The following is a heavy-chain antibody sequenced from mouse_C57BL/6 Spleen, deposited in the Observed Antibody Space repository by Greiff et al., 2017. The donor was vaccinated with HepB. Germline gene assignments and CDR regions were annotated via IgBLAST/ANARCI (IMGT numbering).Heavy chain of an antibody. Sequence: EVQVVESGGGLVQPGGSLKLSCAASGFTFSDYYMYWVRQTPEKRLEWVAYISNGGGSTYYPDTVKGRFTISRDNAKNTLYLQMSRLKSEDPAMYYCARQGDDYGTTPFAYWGQGTLVTVSA. CDR2: ISNGGGST. CDR1: GFTFSDYY. CDR3: ARQGDDYGTTPFAY. V-gene: IGHV5-12*01. D-gene: IGHD2-4*01. J-gene: IGHJ3*01.